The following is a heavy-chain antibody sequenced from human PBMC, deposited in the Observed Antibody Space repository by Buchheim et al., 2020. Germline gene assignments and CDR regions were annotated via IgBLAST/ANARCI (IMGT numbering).Heavy chain of an antibody. J-gene: IGHJ6*02. V-gene: IGHV3-30-3*01. CDR3: AREMDWYYYDSSGHYVHRGMDV. D-gene: IGHD3-22*01. CDR1: GFTFSSYA. CDR2: ISYDGSNK. Sequence: QVQLVESGGGVVQPGRSLRLSCAASGFTFSSYAMHWVRQAPGKGLEWVAVISYDGSNKYYADSVKGRFTISRDNSKNTLYVQMNSLRAEDTAVYYCAREMDWYYYDSSGHYVHRGMDVWGQGTT.